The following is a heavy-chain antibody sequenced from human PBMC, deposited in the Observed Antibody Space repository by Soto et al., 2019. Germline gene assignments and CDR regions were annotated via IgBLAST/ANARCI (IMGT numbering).Heavy chain of an antibody. CDR1: GGSFSTYA. D-gene: IGHD2-21*02. CDR3: ARGAECRRYCLKKVTWLDP. Sequence: SVKVSCKASGGSFSTYAFSWVRQAPGHGREWMGGVIPLLDSPYYAQNFQGRVTIAPDRSTSTVYMELRSLTPEDTAVYYCARGAECRRYCLKKVTWLDPWGQGTLVTVS. V-gene: IGHV1-69*10. CDR2: VIPLLDSP. J-gene: IGHJ5*02.